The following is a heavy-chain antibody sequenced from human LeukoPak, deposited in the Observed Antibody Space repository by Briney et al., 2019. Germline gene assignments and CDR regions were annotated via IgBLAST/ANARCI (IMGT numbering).Heavy chain of an antibody. V-gene: IGHV1-69*13. CDR2: LIPIFGTA. D-gene: IGHD2-2*01. CDR1: GGTFSSYA. Sequence: VASVTVSCKASGGTFSSYAISWVRQAPGQGLEWMGRLIPIFGTANYAQKFQGRVTITADESTSTAYMELSSLRSEDTAVYYCARVSSTSGETPFRPHYYMDVWGKGTTVTSSS. J-gene: IGHJ6*03. CDR3: ARVSSTSGETPFRPHYYMDV.